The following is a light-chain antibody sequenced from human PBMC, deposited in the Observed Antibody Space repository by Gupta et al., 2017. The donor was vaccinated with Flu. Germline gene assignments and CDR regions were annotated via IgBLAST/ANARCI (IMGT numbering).Light chain of an antibody. CDR1: SSDVGGYNY. CDR3: CSHAGSDTCDVV. Sequence: QSALTQPRSVSGSPGQSVTISCTGTSSDVGGYNYVSWYQQHPGKAPKLMIYDVSKRPSGGPDRFSGSKSGNTASLTISGLQAEDEADYYCCSHAGSDTCDVVFGGGTKLTVL. V-gene: IGLV2-11*01. CDR2: DVS. J-gene: IGLJ2*01.